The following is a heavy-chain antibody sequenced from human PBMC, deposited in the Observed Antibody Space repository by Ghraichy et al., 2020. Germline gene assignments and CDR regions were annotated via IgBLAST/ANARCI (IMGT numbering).Heavy chain of an antibody. CDR1: GGSISSGGYY. D-gene: IGHD6-13*01. CDR3: ASKGALASSPIAAAFLY. J-gene: IGHJ4*02. Sequence: SETLSLTCTVSGGSISSGGYYWSWIRQHPGKGLEWIGYIYYSGSTYYNPSLKSRVTISVDTSKNQFSLKLSSVTAADTAVYYCASKGALASSPIAAAFLYWGQGTLVTVSS. CDR2: IYYSGST. V-gene: IGHV4-31*03.